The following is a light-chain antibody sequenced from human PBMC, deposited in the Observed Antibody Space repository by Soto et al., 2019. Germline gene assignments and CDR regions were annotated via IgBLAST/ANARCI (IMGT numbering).Light chain of an antibody. CDR2: EVS. CDR1: SSDVGAYNS. J-gene: IGLJ3*02. Sequence: QSALTQPASVSGAPGQSIIISCTGTSSDVGAYNSVCWHQQHPGKAPKLMIYEVSNRPSGVSDRFSASKSGNTASLTISGLQDDDEGDYYCSSFTRSNTWVFGGGTKLTVL. CDR3: SSFTRSNTWV. V-gene: IGLV2-14*01.